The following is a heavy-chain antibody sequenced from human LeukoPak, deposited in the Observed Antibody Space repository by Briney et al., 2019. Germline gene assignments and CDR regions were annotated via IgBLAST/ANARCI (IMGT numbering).Heavy chain of an antibody. CDR2: IYSGGSI. CDR1: GFTVSGNY. D-gene: IGHD5/OR15-5a*01. CDR3: ASGSRCDY. Sequence: GGSLRLSCAASGFTVSGNYMSCIRQAPGKGLEWVSVIYSGGSIYYADSVKGRFTISRHNSKNTLHLQMNSLRPEDTAVYYCASGSRCDYWGQGTLVTVSS. J-gene: IGHJ4*02. V-gene: IGHV3-53*04.